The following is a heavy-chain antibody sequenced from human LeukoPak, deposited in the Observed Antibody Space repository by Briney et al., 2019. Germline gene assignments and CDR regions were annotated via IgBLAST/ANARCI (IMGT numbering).Heavy chain of an antibody. Sequence: GGSLRLSCAASGFTFSNYAMSWVRQAPGKGLEWVSSINGRGGSTYYADSVKGRFTISRDNSKNTLYLQMNSLKSEDTAVYYCTTYGSGRKFDYWGQGILVTVSS. J-gene: IGHJ4*02. V-gene: IGHV3-23*01. D-gene: IGHD3-10*01. CDR1: GFTFSNYA. CDR3: TTYGSGRKFDY. CDR2: INGRGGST.